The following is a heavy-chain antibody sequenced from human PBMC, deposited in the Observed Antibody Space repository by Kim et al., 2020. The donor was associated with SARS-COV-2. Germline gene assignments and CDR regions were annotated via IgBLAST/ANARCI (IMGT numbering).Heavy chain of an antibody. CDR3: AREGVAALDF. CDR2: ST. Sequence: STYYADSVKGRFTISRDNSKNTLYLKMNSLRAEDTAVYYCAREGVAALDFWGQGTLVTVSS. V-gene: IGHV3-66*01. D-gene: IGHD6-6*01. J-gene: IGHJ4*02.